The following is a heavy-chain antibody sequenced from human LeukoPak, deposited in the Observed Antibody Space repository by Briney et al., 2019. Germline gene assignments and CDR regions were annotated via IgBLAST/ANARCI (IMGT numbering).Heavy chain of an antibody. CDR3: AKQLGYCSDGSCYFPY. Sequence: GGSLRLSCAASGFTFSSYGMSWVRQAPGKGLEWVSAISNNGGYTYYADSVQGRFTISRDNSKSTLCPQMNSLRAEDTAVYYCAKQLGYCSDGSCYFPYWGQGTLVTVSS. V-gene: IGHV3-23*01. CDR1: GFTFSSYG. D-gene: IGHD2-15*01. CDR2: ISNNGGYT. J-gene: IGHJ4*02.